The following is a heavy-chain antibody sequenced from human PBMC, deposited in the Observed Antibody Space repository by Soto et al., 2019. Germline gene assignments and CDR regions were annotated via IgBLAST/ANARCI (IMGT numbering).Heavy chain of an antibody. CDR3: ARDHDYVGGSHRNWLGL. V-gene: IGHV4-34*01. Sequence: PSETLSLTCAVYRGALSGYSWNWLRQPPGKCLEWIGEINYSEDTNPTYNPSLNSRVTISADRTNNQLFLRLTSVTAADTAIYYCARDHDYVGGSHRNWLGLLGQGXPVT. J-gene: IGHJ5*02. CDR2: INYSEDT. CDR1: RGALSGYS. D-gene: IGHD3-16*01.